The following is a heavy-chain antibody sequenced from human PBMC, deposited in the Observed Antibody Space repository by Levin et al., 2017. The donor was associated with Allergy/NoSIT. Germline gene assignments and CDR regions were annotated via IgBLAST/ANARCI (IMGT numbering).Heavy chain of an antibody. J-gene: IGHJ4*02. V-gene: IGHV1-46*04. D-gene: IGHD3-3*01. CDR1: GYTFTNYL. CDR3: AREARRKPILRFLDWDQVHYFDF. Sequence: ASVKVSCKASGYTFTNYLMHWVRQAPGQGLEWMGVINPDSGSTTYAQKLQGRLTMTRHTSTSTVYMELSSLRSEDTAVYYCAREARRKPILRFLDWDQVHYFDFWGQGSLVTVSS. CDR2: INPDSGST.